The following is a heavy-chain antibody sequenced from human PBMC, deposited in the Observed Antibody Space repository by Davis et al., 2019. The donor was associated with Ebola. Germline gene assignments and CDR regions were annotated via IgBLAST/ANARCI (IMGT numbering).Heavy chain of an antibody. Sequence: AASVKVSCNASGYTFIGYYMHCVRQAPGQGLEWMGWINPNSGGTNYAQKFQGWVTMTRDTSISTAYMELSRLRSDDTAVYYCAREHRSGGSIDAFDIWGQGTMVTVSS. CDR2: INPNSGGT. CDR3: AREHRSGGSIDAFDI. J-gene: IGHJ3*02. D-gene: IGHD2-15*01. V-gene: IGHV1-2*04. CDR1: GYTFIGYY.